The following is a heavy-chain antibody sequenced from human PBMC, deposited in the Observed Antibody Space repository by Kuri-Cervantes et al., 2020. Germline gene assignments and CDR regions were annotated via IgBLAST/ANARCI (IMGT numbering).Heavy chain of an antibody. CDR1: GYTFSGNY. J-gene: IGHJ4*02. Sequence: ASVKVSCKASGYTFSGNYMHWVRQAPGQGLEWMGWINPNNGGTNYAQKFQGRVTMTRDTSISTTYMELSRLRFDDTAVYYCARDRSSWLLDYRGQGTLVTVSS. V-gene: IGHV1-2*02. CDR3: ARDRSSWLLDY. D-gene: IGHD6-13*01. CDR2: INPNNGGT.